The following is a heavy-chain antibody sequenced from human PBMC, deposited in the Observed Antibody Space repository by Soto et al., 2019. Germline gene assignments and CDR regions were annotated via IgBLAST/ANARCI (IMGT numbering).Heavy chain of an antibody. CDR1: GGSISSYY. CDR3: ARQGSGSYKFDP. D-gene: IGHD3-10*01. CDR2: IYYSGST. V-gene: IGHV4-59*08. J-gene: IGHJ5*02. Sequence: SETLSLTCTVSGGSISSYYWSWIRQPPGKGLEWIGYIYYSGSTNYNRSLKSRVTLSIDTSKNQFCLMLSSVTAADTAVDYCARQGSGSYKFDPWGQGTLVTVSS.